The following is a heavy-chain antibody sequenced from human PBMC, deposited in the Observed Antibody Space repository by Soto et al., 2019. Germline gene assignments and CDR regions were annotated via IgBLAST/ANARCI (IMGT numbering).Heavy chain of an antibody. CDR2: INHSGST. Sequence: PSETLSLTCAVYGGSFSGYYWSWIRQPPGKGLEWIGEINHSGSTNYNPSLKSRVTISVDTSKNQFSLKLSSVTAADTAVYYCARGVMTYCSSTSCSYYFDYWGQGTLVT. CDR1: GGSFSGYY. V-gene: IGHV4-34*01. CDR3: ARGVMTYCSSTSCSYYFDY. J-gene: IGHJ4*02. D-gene: IGHD2-2*01.